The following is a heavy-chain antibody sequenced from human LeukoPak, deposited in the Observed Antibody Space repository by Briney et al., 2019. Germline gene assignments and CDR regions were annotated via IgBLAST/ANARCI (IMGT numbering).Heavy chain of an antibody. CDR1: GFTFSRYD. Sequence: GGSLRLSCADSGFTFSRYDMSWVRQAPGKGLEWVSAISGVDGGTTYADSVKGRFTISRDNSENTVYLQMNSLGAEDTAVYYCAKGGSNNWSFDNWGQGTLVTVSS. CDR3: AKGGSNNWSFDN. D-gene: IGHD1-1*01. J-gene: IGHJ4*02. CDR2: ISGVDGGT. V-gene: IGHV3-23*01.